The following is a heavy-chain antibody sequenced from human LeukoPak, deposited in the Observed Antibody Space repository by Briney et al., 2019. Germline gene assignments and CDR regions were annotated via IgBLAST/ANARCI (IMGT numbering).Heavy chain of an antibody. Sequence: PGRSLRLSCAASGFTFSSYGMHWVRQAPGKGLEWVAVISYDGSNKYYADSVKGRFTISRDNSKNTLYLQMNSLRAEDTAVYYCARGIGESAHYDFWSGYYSPFDYWGQGTLVTVSS. CDR1: GFTFSSYG. D-gene: IGHD3-3*01. CDR2: ISYDGSNK. V-gene: IGHV3-30*03. J-gene: IGHJ4*02. CDR3: ARGIGESAHYDFWSGYYSPFDY.